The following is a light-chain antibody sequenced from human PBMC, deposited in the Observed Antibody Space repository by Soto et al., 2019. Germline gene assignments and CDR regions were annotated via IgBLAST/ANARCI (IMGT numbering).Light chain of an antibody. CDR1: QDISKY. V-gene: IGKV1-33*01. CDR3: QQYDSIPFT. CDR2: DAS. J-gene: IGKJ3*01. Sequence: DIQMTQSPSSLSASVGDRVTITCQASQDISKYLNWYQQKPGKAPKLLIYDASNLEAGVPSRFSVTGSGTFYTFTISSLHPEDFATYHCQQYDSIPFTFGPGTKVDIK.